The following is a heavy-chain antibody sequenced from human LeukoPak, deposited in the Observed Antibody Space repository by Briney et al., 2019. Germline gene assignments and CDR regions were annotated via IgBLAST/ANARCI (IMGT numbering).Heavy chain of an antibody. CDR2: IYYSGGT. V-gene: IGHV4-59*01. CDR1: GGSTSSYY. J-gene: IGHJ4*02. D-gene: IGHD2-2*01. Sequence: SETLSLTCTVSGGSTSSYYWSWIRQPPGKGLEWIGYIYYSGGTNYNPSLKSRVTISVDTSKNQFSLKLSSVTAADTAVYYCASTGYCSSTSCSEFDYWGQGTLVTVSS. CDR3: ASTGYCSSTSCSEFDY.